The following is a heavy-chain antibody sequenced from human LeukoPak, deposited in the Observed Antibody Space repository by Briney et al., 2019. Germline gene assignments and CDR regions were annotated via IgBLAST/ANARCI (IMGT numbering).Heavy chain of an antibody. J-gene: IGHJ6*04. CDR3: AELGITMIGGV. D-gene: IGHD3-10*02. V-gene: IGHV3-48*03. CDR1: GFTSSSYE. Sequence: GGSLRLSCAASGFTSSSYEMNWVRQAPGKGLEWVSYISSSGITTYYADSVKGRFTISRDNAKNSLYLQMNSLRAEDTAVYYCAELGITMIGGVWGKGTTVTISS. CDR2: ISSSGITT.